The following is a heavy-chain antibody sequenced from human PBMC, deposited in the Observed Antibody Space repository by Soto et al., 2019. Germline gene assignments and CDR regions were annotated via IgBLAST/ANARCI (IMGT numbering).Heavy chain of an antibody. CDR3: ARDRSGSRHQFDY. D-gene: IGHD1-26*01. CDR2: TWYDGSNK. V-gene: IGHV3-33*01. J-gene: IGHJ4*02. CDR1: GFTFSTYG. Sequence: VGSLRLSCAASGFTFSTYGMHWVRQAPGKGLKWVAVTWYDGSNKYYADSVKGRFTISRDNSKNTLYLQMNSLRAEDTAVYYCARDRSGSRHQFDYWGQGTLVTVSS.